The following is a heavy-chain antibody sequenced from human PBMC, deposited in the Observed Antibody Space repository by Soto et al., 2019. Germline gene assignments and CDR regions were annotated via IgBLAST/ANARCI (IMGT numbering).Heavy chain of an antibody. Sequence: QLQLQESGSGLVKPSQTLSLTCAVSVGSISSGGYSWSWIRQPPGKGLAWIGSIYHSGSTYYNPSLTSRVTISVDRSKNQFSLKLSSVTAADTAVYYCDSSMTTVTTFEYWGQGTLVTVSS. CDR3: DSSMTTVTTFEY. CDR2: IYHSGST. D-gene: IGHD4-17*01. CDR1: VGSISSGGYS. V-gene: IGHV4-30-2*01. J-gene: IGHJ4*02.